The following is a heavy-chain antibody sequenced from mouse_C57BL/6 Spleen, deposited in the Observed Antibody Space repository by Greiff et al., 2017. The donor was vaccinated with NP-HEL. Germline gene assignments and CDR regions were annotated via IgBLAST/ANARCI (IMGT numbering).Heavy chain of an antibody. CDR1: GYTFTSYW. V-gene: IGHV1-55*01. CDR2: IYPGSGST. Sequence: QVQLQQPGAELVKPGASVKMSCKASGYTFTSYWITWVKQRPGQGLEWIGDIYPGSGSTNYNEKFKSKATLTVDTSSSTAYMQLSSLTSEDSAVYYCARGPFTTVVYYYAMDYWGQGTSVTVSS. D-gene: IGHD1-1*01. J-gene: IGHJ4*01. CDR3: ARGPFTTVVYYYAMDY.